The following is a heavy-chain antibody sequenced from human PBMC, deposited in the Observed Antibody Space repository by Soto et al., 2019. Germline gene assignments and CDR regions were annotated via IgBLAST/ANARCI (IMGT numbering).Heavy chain of an antibody. D-gene: IGHD4-17*01. CDR3: ARDRSGTVTTPFDY. J-gene: IGHJ4*02. V-gene: IGHV3-30-3*01. Sequence: QVQLVESGGGVVQPGRSLRLSCAASGFTFSSYAMHWVRQAPGKGLEWVAVISYDGSNKYYADSVKGRFTISRDNSKNTLYLQMNRLRAEDTAVYYCARDRSGTVTTPFDYWGQGTLVTVSS. CDR1: GFTFSSYA. CDR2: ISYDGSNK.